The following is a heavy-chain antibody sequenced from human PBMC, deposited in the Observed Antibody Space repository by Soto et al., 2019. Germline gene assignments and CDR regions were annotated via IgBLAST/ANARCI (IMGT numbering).Heavy chain of an antibody. CDR3: ARSRYGSRSDY. CDR2: INHSGST. D-gene: IGHD4-17*01. Sequence: SETLSLTCAVYGGSFSVYYWSWIRQPPGKGLEWIGEINHSGSTNYNPSLKSRVTISVDTSKNQFSLKLSSVTAADTAVYYCARSRYGSRSDYWGQGTLVTVSS. J-gene: IGHJ4*02. CDR1: GGSFSVYY. V-gene: IGHV4-34*01.